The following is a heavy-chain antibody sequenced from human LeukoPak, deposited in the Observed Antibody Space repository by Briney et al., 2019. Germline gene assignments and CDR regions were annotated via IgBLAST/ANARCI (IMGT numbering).Heavy chain of an antibody. CDR2: IYYSGST. V-gene: IGHV4-59*01. CDR1: GGSISSYY. J-gene: IGHJ3*02. Sequence: SETLSLTCTVSGGSISSYYWSWIRQPPGKGLEWIGYIYYSGSTNYNPSLKSRVTISVDTSKDQFSLKLSSVTAADTAVYYCARSPGGSFDIWGQGTMVTVSS. D-gene: IGHD3-10*01. CDR3: ARSPGGSFDI.